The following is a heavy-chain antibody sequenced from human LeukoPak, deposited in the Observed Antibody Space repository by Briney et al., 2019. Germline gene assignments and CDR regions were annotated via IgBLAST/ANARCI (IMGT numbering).Heavy chain of an antibody. Sequence: ASVKVSCKASGSTFSAYYMHWVRQAPGQGLEWMGWINPNSGGTNYAQNFQGRVTMTRDTSINTAYMELSRLRYDDTAVYYCGRGELSVVCTGYWGPGTLVTVSS. D-gene: IGHD1-26*01. V-gene: IGHV1-2*02. CDR3: GRGELSVVCTGY. CDR1: GSTFSAYY. CDR2: INPNSGGT. J-gene: IGHJ4*02.